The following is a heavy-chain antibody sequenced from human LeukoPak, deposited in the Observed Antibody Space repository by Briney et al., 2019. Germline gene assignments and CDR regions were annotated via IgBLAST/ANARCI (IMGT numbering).Heavy chain of an antibody. V-gene: IGHV3-7*01. CDR3: TRYSYESVLRGF. J-gene: IGHJ4*02. D-gene: IGHD5-18*01. CDR2: IKQDGSET. CDR1: GFMFRSYW. Sequence: GGCLRLSCAASGFMFRSYWMSWVRQAPGKGLEWVANIKQDGSETYYVDSVKGRFTISRDNANNSLYLQMNSLRAEDTAVYYCTRYSYESVLRGFWGQGTLVTVSS.